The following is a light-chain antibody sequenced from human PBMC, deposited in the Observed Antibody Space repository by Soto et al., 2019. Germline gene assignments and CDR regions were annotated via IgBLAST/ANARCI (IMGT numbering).Light chain of an antibody. J-gene: IGKJ5*01. CDR1: QSISSY. Sequence: DIQMTHSPSSLSASVGDRVPITCRASQSISSYLNWYQQKPGKAPKLLIYAASSLQSGVPSRFRGSGSGTDFTLTICSLQPEDFATYYCQQSYSTPVTFGQGTRLEIK. CDR2: AAS. CDR3: QQSYSTPVT. V-gene: IGKV1-39*01.